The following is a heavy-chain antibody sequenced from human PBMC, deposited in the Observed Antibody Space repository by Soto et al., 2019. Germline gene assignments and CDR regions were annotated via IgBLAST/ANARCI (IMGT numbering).Heavy chain of an antibody. D-gene: IGHD5-12*01. CDR2: INPNSGVT. Sequence: QVQLVQSGAEVKKPGASVKVSCKASGYTFTDYYMHWVRQAPGQGLEWMGWINPNSGVTNYAQKLQGWVTRTRDTSCSTAYMELSRLRSDDTAVYYCERREYSGYDWGSFDYCVQGHLVTVSP. CDR3: ERREYSGYDWGSFDY. V-gene: IGHV1-2*04. J-gene: IGHJ4*02. CDR1: GYTFTDYY.